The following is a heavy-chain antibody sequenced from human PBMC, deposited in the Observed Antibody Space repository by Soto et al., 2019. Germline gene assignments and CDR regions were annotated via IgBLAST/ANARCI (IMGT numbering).Heavy chain of an antibody. V-gene: IGHV3-21*01. CDR1: GFTFSSYS. Sequence: GSLRLSCAASGFTFSSYSMNWVRQAPGKGLEWVSSISSSSYIYYADSVKGRFTISRDNAKNSLYLQMNSLRAEDTAVYYCARDLSNIVVVPAAPFDYWGQGTLVTVSS. D-gene: IGHD2-2*01. CDR2: ISSSSYI. J-gene: IGHJ4*02. CDR3: ARDLSNIVVVPAAPFDY.